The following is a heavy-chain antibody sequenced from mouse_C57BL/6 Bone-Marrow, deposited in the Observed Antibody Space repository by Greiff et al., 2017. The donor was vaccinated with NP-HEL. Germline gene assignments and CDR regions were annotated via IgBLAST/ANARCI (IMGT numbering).Heavy chain of an antibody. CDR1: GYTFTSYD. V-gene: IGHV1-85*01. CDR3: ARIYYFGSSYHYWYFDV. Sequence: VQRVESGPELVKPGASVKLSCKASGYTFTSYDINWVKQRPGQGLEWIGWIYPRDGSTKYNEKFKGKATLTVDTSSSTAYMELHSLTSEDSAVYFCARIYYFGSSYHYWYFDVWGTGTTVTVSS. CDR2: IYPRDGST. J-gene: IGHJ1*03. D-gene: IGHD1-1*01.